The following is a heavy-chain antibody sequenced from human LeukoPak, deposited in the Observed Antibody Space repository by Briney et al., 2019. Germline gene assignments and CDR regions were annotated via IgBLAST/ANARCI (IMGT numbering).Heavy chain of an antibody. D-gene: IGHD6-13*01. Sequence: GGSLRLSCAASGFTFSSYGMSWVRQAPGKGLEWVSAISGSGGSTYYADSVKGRFTISRDNSKNTLYLQMNSLRAEDTAVYYCAKGTKAAAGFNWFDPWGQGTLVTVSS. CDR1: GFTFSSYG. CDR2: ISGSGGST. V-gene: IGHV3-23*01. CDR3: AKGTKAAAGFNWFDP. J-gene: IGHJ5*02.